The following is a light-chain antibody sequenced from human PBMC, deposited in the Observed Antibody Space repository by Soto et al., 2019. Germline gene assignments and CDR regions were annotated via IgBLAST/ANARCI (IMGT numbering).Light chain of an antibody. CDR3: QQSYRTPYT. CDR1: QTFNKF. J-gene: IGKJ2*01. V-gene: IGKV1-39*01. Sequence: DIQMTQSPSSLSASVGDRVTITCRARQTFNKFLNWYQQKPGKAPKLLIYAASSLQGGVPSRFSGSGSGTDCTLTISSLQPEDFATYYCQQSYRTPYTFGQGTKLEIK. CDR2: AAS.